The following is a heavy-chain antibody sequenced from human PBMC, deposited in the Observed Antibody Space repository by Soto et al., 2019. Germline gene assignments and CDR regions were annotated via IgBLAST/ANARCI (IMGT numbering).Heavy chain of an antibody. CDR1: GFTFSSYA. Sequence: PGGSLRLSCAASGFTFSSYAMSWVRQAPGKGLEWVSAISGSGGSTYYADSVKGRFTISRDNSKNTLYLQMNSLRSEDTAVYYCARVIVATTHRPYYYYGMDVWGQGTTVTVSS. D-gene: IGHD5-12*01. CDR3: ARVIVATTHRPYYYYGMDV. J-gene: IGHJ6*02. CDR2: ISGSGGST. V-gene: IGHV3-23*01.